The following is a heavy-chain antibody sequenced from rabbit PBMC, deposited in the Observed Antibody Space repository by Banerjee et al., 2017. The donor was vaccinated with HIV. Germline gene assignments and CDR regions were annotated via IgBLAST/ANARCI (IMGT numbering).Heavy chain of an antibody. V-gene: IGHV1S43*01. J-gene: IGHJ4*01. D-gene: IGHD4-1*01. CDR3: ARGVFSSGWRYYFNL. CDR1: GFDLSSYYY. CDR2: IYADNVGT. Sequence: QEQLEESGGGLVKPEGSLTLTCKASGFDLSSYYYMCWVRQAPGKGLEWIGCIYADNVGTSYASGVKGRSTIPSHNAKNTLSLQLNSLTAADAATYFCARGVFSSGWRYYFNLWGPGTLVTVS.